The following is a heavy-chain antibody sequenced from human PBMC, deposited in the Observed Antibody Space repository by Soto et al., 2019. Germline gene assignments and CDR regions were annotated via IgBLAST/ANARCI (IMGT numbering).Heavy chain of an antibody. J-gene: IGHJ4*02. CDR1: GFSFSDFY. D-gene: IGHD2-2*01. Sequence: GGSLRLSCAASGFSFSDFYMSWVRQAPGKGLEWLSYISSGSGSTIYYADSVKGRFTISRDNAKNSLYLQMNSLRAEDTAVYYCYATAVVARDYWGQGTLVTVSS. CDR2: ISSGSGSTI. CDR3: YATAVVARDY. V-gene: IGHV3-11*01.